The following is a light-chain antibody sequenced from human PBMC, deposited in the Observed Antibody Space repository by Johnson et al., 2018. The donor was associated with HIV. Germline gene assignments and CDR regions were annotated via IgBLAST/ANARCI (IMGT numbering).Light chain of an antibody. J-gene: IGLJ1*01. V-gene: IGLV1-51*01. Sequence: QSVLTQPPSVSAAPGQKVTISCSGSSSNIGNNYVSWYQQLPGTAPKLLIYDNNKRPSGIPDRFSGSKSGTSAPLGIPSIQPGDEADYYFGTWVVSLTIGGVFGTGTNVTVL. CDR3: GTWVVSLTIGGV. CDR1: SSNIGNNY. CDR2: DNN.